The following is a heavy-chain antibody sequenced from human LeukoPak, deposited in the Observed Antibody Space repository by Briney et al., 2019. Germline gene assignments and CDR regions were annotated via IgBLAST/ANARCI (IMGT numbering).Heavy chain of an antibody. J-gene: IGHJ4*02. Sequence: ASVKVSCKASGYTFTSYGISWVRQAPGQGLEWMGWISAYNGNTNYAQKLQGRVTITADKSTSTAYMELSSLRSEDTAVYYCARDGRGYYYGSGSYHPYFDYWGQGTLVTVSS. CDR2: ISAYNGNT. V-gene: IGHV1-18*01. CDR1: GYTFTSYG. D-gene: IGHD3-10*01. CDR3: ARDGRGYYYGSGSYHPYFDY.